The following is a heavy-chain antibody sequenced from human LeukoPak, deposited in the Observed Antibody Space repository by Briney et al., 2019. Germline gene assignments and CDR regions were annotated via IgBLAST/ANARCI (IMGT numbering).Heavy chain of an antibody. D-gene: IGHD3-10*01. CDR2: ISYDGSNK. CDR1: GFTFSSYG. Sequence: PGGSLRLSCAASGFTFSSYGMHWVRQAPGKGLEWVAVISYDGSNKYYADSVKGRFTISRDNSKNTLYLQMNSLRAEDTAVYYCAAAHGSATRFDYWGQGTLVTVSS. J-gene: IGHJ4*02. V-gene: IGHV3-30*03. CDR3: AAAHGSATRFDY.